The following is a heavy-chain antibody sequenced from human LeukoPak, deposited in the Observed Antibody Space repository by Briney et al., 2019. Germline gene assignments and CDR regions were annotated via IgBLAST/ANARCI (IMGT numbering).Heavy chain of an antibody. V-gene: IGHV4-38-2*01. CDR1: GYSISSGYY. CDR2: IYHSGST. J-gene: IGHJ1*01. D-gene: IGHD4-23*01. CDR3: ARLTVTRYFQH. Sequence: SETLSLTCAVSGYSISSGYYWGWIRQPPGKGLEWIGSIYHSGSTYYNPSLKSRVTISVDTSKNQFSLKLSSVTAADTAMYYCARLTVTRYFQHWGQGTLVTVSS.